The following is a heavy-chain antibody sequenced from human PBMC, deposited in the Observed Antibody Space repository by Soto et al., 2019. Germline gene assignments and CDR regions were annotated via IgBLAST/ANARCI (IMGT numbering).Heavy chain of an antibody. J-gene: IGHJ5*02. CDR3: ARDTLETYYYDSSGPLNWFDP. Sequence: GASVKVSCKASGGTFSSYAISWVRQAPGQGLEWMGGIIPIFGTANYAQKFQGRVTITADESTSTAYMELSSLRSEDTAVYYCARDTLETYYYDSSGPLNWFDPWGQGTLVTVSS. V-gene: IGHV1-69*13. D-gene: IGHD3-22*01. CDR2: IIPIFGTA. CDR1: GGTFSSYA.